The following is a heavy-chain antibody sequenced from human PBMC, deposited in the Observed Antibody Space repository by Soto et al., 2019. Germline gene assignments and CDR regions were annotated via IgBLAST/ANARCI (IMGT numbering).Heavy chain of an antibody. V-gene: IGHV3-23*01. CDR1: GFTFSSYA. CDR3: AKDSPSGWQWLPQYNWFDP. Sequence: PGGSLRLSCAASGFTFSSYAMSWVRQAPGKGLEWVSAISGSGGSTYYADSVKGRFTISRDNSKNTLYLQMNSLRAEDTAVYYCAKDSPSGWQWLPQYNWFDPWGQGTLVTVSS. CDR2: ISGSGGST. J-gene: IGHJ5*02. D-gene: IGHD6-19*01.